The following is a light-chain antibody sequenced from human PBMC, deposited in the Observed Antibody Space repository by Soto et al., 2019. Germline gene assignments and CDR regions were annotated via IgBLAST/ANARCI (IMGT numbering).Light chain of an antibody. Sequence: EIVMTQSPATLSVSPGERVTLPCRASQSVSSNLAWYQQKPGQAPRLLIYGASTRATGIPARFSGSGSGTEFTLTISSLQSEDFAVYYCQQYNNWWTFGQGTKVXXK. J-gene: IGKJ1*01. CDR3: QQYNNWWT. CDR2: GAS. CDR1: QSVSSN. V-gene: IGKV3-15*01.